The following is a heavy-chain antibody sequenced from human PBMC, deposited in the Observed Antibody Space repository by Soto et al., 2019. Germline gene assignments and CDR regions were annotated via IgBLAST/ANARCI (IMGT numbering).Heavy chain of an antibody. CDR2: IYSSGNT. D-gene: IGHD3-3*01. J-gene: IGHJ5*02. CDR3: ARGQRFSDWFDP. CDR1: GVTISGYY. Sequence: SETLSLTCSVSGVTISGYYWTWIRQPAGKGLEWIGRIYSSGNTKHNPSLQSRVTMSLDTSNNQFSLRLTSVTAADTAVYYCARGQRFSDWFDPWGQGTLVTVSS. V-gene: IGHV4-4*07.